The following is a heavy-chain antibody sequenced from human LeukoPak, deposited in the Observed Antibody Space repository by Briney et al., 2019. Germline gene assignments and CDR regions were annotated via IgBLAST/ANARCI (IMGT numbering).Heavy chain of an antibody. CDR3: ARDDSSGPQVY. CDR2: INPSGGST. D-gene: IGHD3-22*01. Sequence: EASVKVSCKASGYTFTGYYMHWVRQAPGQGLEWMGIINPSGGSTKYAQELQGRVTMTRDTSTSTVYMELSSLRSEDTAVYYCARDDSSGPQVYWGQGTLVTVSS. CDR1: GYTFTGYY. J-gene: IGHJ4*02. V-gene: IGHV1-46*01.